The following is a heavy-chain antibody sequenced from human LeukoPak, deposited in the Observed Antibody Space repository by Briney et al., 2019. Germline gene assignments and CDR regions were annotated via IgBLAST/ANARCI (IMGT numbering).Heavy chain of an antibody. CDR2: IYYSGNT. D-gene: IGHD3-22*01. V-gene: IGHV4-59*01. CDR1: GGSISTYY. J-gene: IGHJ4*02. Sequence: SETLSLTCTVSGGSISTYYWSWIRQPPGKGLEWIGYIYYSGNTNFNPALKSRVTMSVDTSKNQFSLKLGSVTAADTAVYYCARDKGEYYDSSGYLDYWGQGTLVTVSS. CDR3: ARDKGEYYDSSGYLDY.